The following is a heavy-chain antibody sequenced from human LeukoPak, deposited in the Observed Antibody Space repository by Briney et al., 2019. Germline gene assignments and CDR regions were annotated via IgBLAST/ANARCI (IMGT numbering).Heavy chain of an antibody. J-gene: IGHJ3*02. V-gene: IGHV3-30*02. CDR2: IRYDASNK. CDR3: ARGGSYLSAFDI. CDR1: GFTFSSYG. Sequence: PGGSLRLSCAASGFTFSSYGMHWVRQAPGKGLEWVAFIRYDASNKYYADSVKGRFTISRDNSKNTLYLQMNSLRAEDTAVYYCARGGSYLSAFDIWGQGTMVTVSS. D-gene: IGHD1-26*01.